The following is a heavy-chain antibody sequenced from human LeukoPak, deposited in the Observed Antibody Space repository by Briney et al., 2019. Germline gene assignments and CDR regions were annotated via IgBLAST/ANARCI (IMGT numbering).Heavy chain of an antibody. Sequence: GRSLRLSCAASGFTFSSYAMHWVRQAPGKGLEWVAVISYDGSDKYYADSVKGRFTISRDNSKNPLYLQMNSLRAEDTAVYYCARGLCSSTSCYTTDFDYWGQGTLVTVSS. CDR3: ARGLCSSTSCYTTDFDY. D-gene: IGHD2-2*02. CDR2: ISYDGSDK. CDR1: GFTFSSYA. V-gene: IGHV3-30-3*01. J-gene: IGHJ4*02.